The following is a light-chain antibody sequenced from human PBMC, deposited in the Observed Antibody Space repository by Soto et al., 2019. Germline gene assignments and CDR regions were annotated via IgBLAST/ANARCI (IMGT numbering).Light chain of an antibody. V-gene: IGLV2-14*01. J-gene: IGLJ3*02. CDR3: RSYTSSSTRV. CDR1: SSDVGGYNY. CDR2: EVS. Sequence: HSALTQPASVSGSPGQSITISCTGTSSDVGGYNYVSWYQQHPGKAPKLMIYEVSNRPSGVSNRFSGSKSGNTASLTISGLQAEDEADYYCRSYTSSSTRVFGGETKVTVL.